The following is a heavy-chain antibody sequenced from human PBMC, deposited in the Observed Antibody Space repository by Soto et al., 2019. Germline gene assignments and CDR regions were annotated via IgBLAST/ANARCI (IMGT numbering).Heavy chain of an antibody. D-gene: IGHD3-3*01. Sequence: SETLCMTCTVTGGAIIGYYWTWIRQSDGEGLEWIGRIYSSGSTNYNPSLKSRVTISLDTSMNYFSLRLSSVTAADTAVYYCARGQRFSDWFDPWGQGTLVTVSS. V-gene: IGHV4-4*07. CDR1: GGAIIGYY. J-gene: IGHJ5*02. CDR2: IYSSGST. CDR3: ARGQRFSDWFDP.